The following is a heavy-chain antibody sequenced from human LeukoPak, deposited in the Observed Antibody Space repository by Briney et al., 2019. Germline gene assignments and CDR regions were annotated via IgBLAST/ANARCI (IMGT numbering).Heavy chain of an antibody. CDR2: IVPIFGTA. CDR1: GGTFSSYA. CDR3: ASLGCSSTSCQYYYYMDV. V-gene: IGHV1-69*13. D-gene: IGHD2-2*01. Sequence: SVKVSCKASGGTFSSYAISWVRQAPGQGLEWMGGIVPIFGTANYAQKFQGRVTITADESTSTAYMELSSLRSEDTAVYYCASLGCSSTSCQYYYYMDVWGKGTTVTVSS. J-gene: IGHJ6*03.